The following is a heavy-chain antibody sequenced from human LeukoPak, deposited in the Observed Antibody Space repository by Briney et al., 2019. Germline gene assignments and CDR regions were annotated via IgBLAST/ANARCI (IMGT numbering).Heavy chain of an antibody. J-gene: IGHJ4*02. CDR1: GVTFISYA. Sequence: GGSLRLSCAASGVTFISYAMSWVRQPPGKGLEWVSAISGSAPTTYYAGSVKGRFTISRDNSKNTLYLQMNSVRAEDTAVYYCAKDSIRGYNASERGDYWGQGTLVTVSS. CDR3: AKDSIRGYNASERGDY. CDR2: ISGSAPTT. D-gene: IGHD5-24*01. V-gene: IGHV3-23*01.